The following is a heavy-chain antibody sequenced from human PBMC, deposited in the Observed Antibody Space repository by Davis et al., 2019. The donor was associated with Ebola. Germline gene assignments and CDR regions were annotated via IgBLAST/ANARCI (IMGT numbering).Heavy chain of an antibody. CDR3: ARVTIFGVVGY. J-gene: IGHJ4*02. V-gene: IGHV4-34*01. CDR2: INHSGST. CDR1: GGSFSGYY. D-gene: IGHD3-3*01. Sequence: MPSETLSLTCAVYGGSFSGYYWSWIRQPPGKGLEWIGEINHSGSTNYNPSLKSRVTISVDTSKNQFSLKLSSVTAADTAVYYCARVTIFGVVGYWGQGTLVTVSS.